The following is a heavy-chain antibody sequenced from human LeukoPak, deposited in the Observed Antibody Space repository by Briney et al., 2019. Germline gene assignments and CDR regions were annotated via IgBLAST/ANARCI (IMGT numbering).Heavy chain of an antibody. CDR1: IFRFSSYG. J-gene: IGHJ4*02. D-gene: IGHD1-26*01. CDR3: AREDRIVGASFDY. CDR2: IRNDGRNK. V-gene: IGHV3-30*02. Sequence: GGSLRLSCVASIFRFSSYGMHWVRQAPGKGLEWVAFIRNDGRNKYYADSVKGRFTISRDNAKNSLYLQMNSLRAEDTAVYYCAREDRIVGASFDYWGQGTLVTVSS.